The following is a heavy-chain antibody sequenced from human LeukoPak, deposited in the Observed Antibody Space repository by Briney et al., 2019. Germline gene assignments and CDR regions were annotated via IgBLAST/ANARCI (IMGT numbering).Heavy chain of an antibody. J-gene: IGHJ3*02. D-gene: IGHD2-2*01. CDR1: GYDFTAHF. Sequence: ASVKVSCKASGYDFTAHFMHWIRQAPGQGLEWMGQSNPDNVATKYAPKYQGRVTMTRDTSIATVYMELSSLTSDDTAVYYCARSYCSSTSCYQDDAFDIWGQGTMVTVSS. CDR3: ARSYCSSTSCYQDDAFDI. CDR2: SNPDNVAT. V-gene: IGHV1-2*06.